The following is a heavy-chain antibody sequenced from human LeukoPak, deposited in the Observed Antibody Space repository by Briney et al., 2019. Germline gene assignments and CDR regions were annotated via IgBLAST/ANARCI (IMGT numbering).Heavy chain of an antibody. CDR1: GFGFSSYA. CDR3: AKYMTPDTVAAIPPFDY. Sequence: GGSLRLSCAASGFGFSSYAMSWVRQGPGKGLEWVSSVTGIVGRTYYADSVDGRFTISRDNSKSTVYLQMNSLRAEDTAVYYCAKYMTPDTVAAIPPFDYWGQGTLVTVSS. J-gene: IGHJ4*02. CDR2: VTGIVGRT. D-gene: IGHD5-12*01. V-gene: IGHV3-23*01.